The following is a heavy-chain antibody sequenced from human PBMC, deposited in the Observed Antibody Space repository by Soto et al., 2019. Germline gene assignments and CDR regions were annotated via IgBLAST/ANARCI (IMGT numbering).Heavy chain of an antibody. V-gene: IGHV4-4*02. J-gene: IGHJ4*02. Sequence: VQLQESGPGLMQPSGTLSLTCAVSGGSISDNWWSWVRQPPGKGLEWIGEIYHTGNRHYNPSLEGRVTISVDKSKNHFSLNLNSVTAADTAVYYCARHIAVSGTRGFDYWGQGILVTVSS. D-gene: IGHD6-19*01. CDR2: IYHTGNR. CDR3: ARHIAVSGTRGFDY. CDR1: GGSISDNW.